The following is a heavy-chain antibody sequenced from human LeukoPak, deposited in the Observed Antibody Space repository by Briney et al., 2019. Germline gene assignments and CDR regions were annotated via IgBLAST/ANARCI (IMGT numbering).Heavy chain of an antibody. CDR2: INPNSGGT. V-gene: IGHV1-2*02. CDR3: ARAPLGGPLRFFDD. D-gene: IGHD3-3*01. CDR1: GYTFTGYY. J-gene: IGHJ5*02. Sequence: ASVKVSCKASGYTFTGYYIHWVRQAPGQGLEWMGWINPNSGGTNYAQKFQGRVTMTRDTSISTAYIELTRLRSDDTAVFYCARAPLGGPLRFFDDWGQGTLVTVSS.